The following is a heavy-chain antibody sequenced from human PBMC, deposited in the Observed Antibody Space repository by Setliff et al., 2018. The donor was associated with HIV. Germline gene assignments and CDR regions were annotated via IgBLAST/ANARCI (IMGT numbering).Heavy chain of an antibody. CDR2: ISSSGSTI. CDR3: ARDRSSGWWRDAFDI. CDR1: GFTFSSYE. Sequence: QPGGSLRLSCAASGFTFSSYEMNWVRQAPGKGLEWVSYISSSGSTIYYADSVKGRFTISRDNAKNSLYLQMNSLRAEDTAVYYCARDRSSGWWRDAFDIWGQGTMVTVSS. D-gene: IGHD6-19*01. J-gene: IGHJ3*02. V-gene: IGHV3-48*03.